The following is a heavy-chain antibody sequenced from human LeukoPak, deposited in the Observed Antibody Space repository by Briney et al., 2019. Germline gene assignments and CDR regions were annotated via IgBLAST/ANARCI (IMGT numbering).Heavy chain of an antibody. CDR1: GFTFSSYA. D-gene: IGHD5-18*01. CDR3: AIDPVDSYGSLDL. V-gene: IGHV3-23*01. Sequence: PGGSLQLSCAASGFTFSSYAMSWVRQVPGKGLEWIAAISRSGGSTYYGASVKGRFTISSDNSKNTVYLQMNSLKAQDTALSYCAIDPVDSYGSLDLWGQGTLVPVSS. J-gene: IGHJ5*02. CDR2: ISRSGGST.